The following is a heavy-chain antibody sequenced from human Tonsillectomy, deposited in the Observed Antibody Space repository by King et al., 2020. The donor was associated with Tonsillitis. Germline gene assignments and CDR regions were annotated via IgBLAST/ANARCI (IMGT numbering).Heavy chain of an antibody. Sequence: QLVQSGAEVKKPGASVKVSCKASGYTFSGYYMHWVRQAPGQGLEWMGWINPNTGGTNYAQKFQARVTMTRDTAISTAYMELSRLGSNDTAGYYWARDGSGWYGEAWFDPWGQGTLVTVSS. CDR2: INPNTGGT. D-gene: IGHD6-19*01. V-gene: IGHV1-2*02. CDR1: GYTFSGYY. CDR3: ARDGSGWYGEAWFDP. J-gene: IGHJ5*02.